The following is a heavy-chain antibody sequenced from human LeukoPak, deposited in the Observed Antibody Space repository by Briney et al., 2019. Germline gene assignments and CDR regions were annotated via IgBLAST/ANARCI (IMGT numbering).Heavy chain of an antibody. D-gene: IGHD6-25*01. CDR3: ARSSGTGTFSY. V-gene: IGHV4-39*02. J-gene: IGHJ4*02. CDR1: GDSISRSTYY. CDR2: VYYGRSP. Sequence: SETLSLTCTVSGDSISRSTYYWAWIRQPPGKGLEWIGSVYYGRSPYYNPSLESRATISVDTSKNHFSLKMSSVTAADTAVYYCARSSGTGTFSYWGQGTLVSVSS.